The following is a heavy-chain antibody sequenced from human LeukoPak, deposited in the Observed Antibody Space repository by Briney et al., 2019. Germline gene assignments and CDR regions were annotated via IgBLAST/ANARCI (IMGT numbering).Heavy chain of an antibody. CDR3: ARQGVGGVLLGYYYYMDV. J-gene: IGHJ6*03. Sequence: SETLYLTCTVSGGSISSYYWSWIRQPPGKGLEWIGYNYYSGSTNYNPSLKSRVTISVDTSKNQFSLKLSSVTAADTAVYYCARQGVGGVLLGYYYYMDVWGKGTTVTVSS. CDR1: GGSISSYY. V-gene: IGHV4-59*01. D-gene: IGHD7-27*01. CDR2: NYYSGST.